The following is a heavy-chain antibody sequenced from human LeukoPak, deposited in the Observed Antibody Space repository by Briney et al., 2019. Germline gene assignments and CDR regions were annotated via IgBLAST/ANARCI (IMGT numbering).Heavy chain of an antibody. J-gene: IGHJ3*02. CDR2: ISWNSGSI. CDR3: AKDFRAIRGAFDI. V-gene: IGHV3-9*01. Sequence: GGSLRLSCAASGFTFSSYSMNWVRQAPGKGLEWVSGISWNSGSIGYADSVKGRFTISRDNAKNSLYLQMNSLRAEDAALYYCAKDFRAIRGAFDIWGQGTMVTVSS. CDR1: GFTFSSYS.